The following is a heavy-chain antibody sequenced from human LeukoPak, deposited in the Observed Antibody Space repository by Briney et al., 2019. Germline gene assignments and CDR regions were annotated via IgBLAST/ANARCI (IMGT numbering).Heavy chain of an antibody. D-gene: IGHD1-7*01. J-gene: IGHJ4*02. Sequence: GESLKISCKGSGYSFTRYWIGWVRQMPGKGLEWMGILYPGDSDTKYNPSFQGHVTISVDKSIDTAYLRWSSLKASDTAMYYCARHSYPGTTGALDQWGQGTLVTVSS. CDR2: LYPGDSDT. CDR1: GYSFTRYW. CDR3: ARHSYPGTTGALDQ. V-gene: IGHV5-51*01.